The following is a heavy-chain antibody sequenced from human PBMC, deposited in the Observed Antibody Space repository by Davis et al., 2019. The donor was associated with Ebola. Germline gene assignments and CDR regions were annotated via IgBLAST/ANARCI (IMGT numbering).Heavy chain of an antibody. J-gene: IGHJ3*02. Sequence: AASVKVSCKASGYTFTSYYMHRVRQAPGQGLEWMGWINPNSGGTNYAQKLQGRVTMTTDTSTSTAYMELRSLRSDDTAVYYCARRRDYDAFDIWGQGTMVTVSS. V-gene: IGHV1-2*02. D-gene: IGHD2-21*01. CDR1: GYTFTSYY. CDR2: INPNSGGT. CDR3: ARRRDYDAFDI.